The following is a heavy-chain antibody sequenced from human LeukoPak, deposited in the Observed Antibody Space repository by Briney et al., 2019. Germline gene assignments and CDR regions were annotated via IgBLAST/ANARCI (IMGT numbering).Heavy chain of an antibody. CDR1: GGSISSSSYY. J-gene: IGHJ6*03. CDR3: ARRGEVRSWIQLWLAPYYYYYMDV. Sequence: SETLSLTCTVSGGSISSSSYYWGWIRQPLGKGLEWIGSIYYSGSTYYNPSLKSRVTISVDTSKSQFSLKLSSVTAADTAVYYCARRGEVRSWIQLWLAPYYYYYMDVWGKGTTVTVSS. V-gene: IGHV4-39*01. D-gene: IGHD5-18*01. CDR2: IYYSGST.